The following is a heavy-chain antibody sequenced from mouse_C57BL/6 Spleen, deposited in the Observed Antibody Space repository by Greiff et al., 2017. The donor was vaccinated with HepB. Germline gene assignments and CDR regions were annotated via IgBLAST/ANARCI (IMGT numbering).Heavy chain of an antibody. CDR3: ARGYYGSSYYFDY. V-gene: IGHV1-22*01. J-gene: IGHJ2*01. CDR1: GYTFTDYN. D-gene: IGHD1-1*01. Sequence: VQLQQSGPELVKPGASVKMSCKASGYTFTDYNMHWVKQSHGKSLEWIGYINPNNGGTSYNQKFKGKATLTVNKSSSTAYMVLRSLTSEDSAVYYCARGYYGSSYYFDYWGQGTTLTVSS. CDR2: INPNNGGT.